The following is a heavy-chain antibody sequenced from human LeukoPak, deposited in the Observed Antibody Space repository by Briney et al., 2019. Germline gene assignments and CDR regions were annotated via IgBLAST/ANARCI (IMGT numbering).Heavy chain of an antibody. CDR3: ARGELPGGFDY. J-gene: IGHJ4*02. V-gene: IGHV3-74*01. Sequence: GGSLRLSCAASGFTLSNSWMFWVRQAPGKGLVWVSDINNDGSRTSYADSVKGRFTISRDGAKNTLFLQMNSLRAEDTAVYYCARGELPGGFDYWGQGTLVTVSS. D-gene: IGHD1-7*01. CDR1: GFTLSNSW. CDR2: INNDGSRT.